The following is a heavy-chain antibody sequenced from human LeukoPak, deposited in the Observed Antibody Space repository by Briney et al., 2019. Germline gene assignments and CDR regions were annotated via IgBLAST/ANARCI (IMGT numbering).Heavy chain of an antibody. CDR2: IGNNGGGI. D-gene: IGHD7-27*01. J-gene: IGHJ4*02. CDR1: GFTFSTYS. CDR3: AIDPTWGTHS. Sequence: GGSLRLFCAASGFTFSTYSMYWVRHPPGRRLEGVSIIGNNGGGIHYADSVKGRFTISRDNFKNALYLQINSLRVEDTAVYYCAIDPTWGTHSWGQGVLVTVSS. V-gene: IGHV3-23*01.